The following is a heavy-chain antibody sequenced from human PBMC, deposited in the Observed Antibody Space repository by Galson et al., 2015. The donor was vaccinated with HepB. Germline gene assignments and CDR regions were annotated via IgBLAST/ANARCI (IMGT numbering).Heavy chain of an antibody. J-gene: IGHJ3*02. V-gene: IGHV3-74*01. CDR2: INSDGRTT. Sequence: SLRLSCAASGFSFSSHWMQWVSQVPGKGLVWVSNINSDGRTTTYADSVKGRFSISRDNAKNTLYLQMNSLRAEDTAVYYCARARFYYEGGVFDIWGQGTMVTVSS. CDR1: GFSFSSHW. D-gene: IGHD3-22*01. CDR3: ARARFYYEGGVFDI.